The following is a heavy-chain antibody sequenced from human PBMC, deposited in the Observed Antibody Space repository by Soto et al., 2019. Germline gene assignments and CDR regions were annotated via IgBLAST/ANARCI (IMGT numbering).Heavy chain of an antibody. J-gene: IGHJ5*02. D-gene: IGHD1-1*01. CDR3: ARAVNWNQFDP. V-gene: IGHV3-11*01. CDR2: IHSSSTSM. Sequence: QVQLVESGGGLVKPGGSLRLSCAASGFTFRDYYMSWIRQAPGKGLEWVSYIHSSSTSMYYADAVKGRFTVSRDNAKNSLYLQMSSLRADDTALYYCARAVNWNQFDPWGQGPLVTVSS. CDR1: GFTFRDYY.